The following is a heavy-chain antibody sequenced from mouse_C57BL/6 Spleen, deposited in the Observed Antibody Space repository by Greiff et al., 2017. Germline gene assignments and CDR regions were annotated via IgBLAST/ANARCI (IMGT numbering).Heavy chain of an antibody. CDR3: APYDYDEGNAMDY. CDR1: GYSFTSYY. V-gene: IGHV1-66*01. J-gene: IGHJ4*01. Sequence: QVQLQQSGPELVKPGASAKISCKASGYSFTSYYIHWVKQRPGQGLEWIGWIYPGSGNTKYNEKFKGKATLTADTSSSTAYMQLSSLTSEDSAVYYCAPYDYDEGNAMDYWGQGTSVTVSS. D-gene: IGHD2-4*01. CDR2: IYPGSGNT.